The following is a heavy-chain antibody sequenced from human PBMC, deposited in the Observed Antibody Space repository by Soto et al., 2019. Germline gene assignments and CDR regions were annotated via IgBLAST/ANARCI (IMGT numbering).Heavy chain of an antibody. CDR3: ARDSSGVTGTTGDMDV. CDR1: GYTFTSYG. D-gene: IGHD1-7*01. CDR2: ISAYNGNT. J-gene: IGHJ6*02. Sequence: QVQLVQSGAEVKKPGASVKVSCKASGYTFTSYGISWVREAPGQGLEWMGWISAYNGNTNYAQKLQGRVTMTTDTSSSTAYMELRSLRSDDTAVYYCARDSSGVTGTTGDMDVWGQGTTVTVSS. V-gene: IGHV1-18*01.